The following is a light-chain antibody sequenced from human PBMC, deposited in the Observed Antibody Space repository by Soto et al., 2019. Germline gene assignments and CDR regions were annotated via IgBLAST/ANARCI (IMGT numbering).Light chain of an antibody. V-gene: IGKV1-5*03. J-gene: IGKJ2*02. Sequence: DIQMTQSPSTLSASVGDRVTITCRASQSIGTLLAWHQQEPGKAPKLLIYKASSLESGVRSRFNGSGSGTEFTLTISTLQPDDLATYYCQQYKSSPCTFGQGTKLELK. CDR2: KAS. CDR3: QQYKSSPCT. CDR1: QSIGTL.